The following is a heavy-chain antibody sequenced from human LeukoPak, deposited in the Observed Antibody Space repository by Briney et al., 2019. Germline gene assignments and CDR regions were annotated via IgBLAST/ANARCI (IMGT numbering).Heavy chain of an antibody. Sequence: GGSLRLSCAASGFTFSSYAMHWVRQAPGKGLEGGAVISYDGSNKYYADSVKGRFTISRDNSKNTLYLQMNRLRAEDTAVYYCARDQRSYYGSGSYYRLGYWGQGTLVTVSS. CDR1: GFTFSSYA. J-gene: IGHJ4*02. D-gene: IGHD3-10*01. V-gene: IGHV3-30*04. CDR2: ISYDGSNK. CDR3: ARDQRSYYGSGSYYRLGY.